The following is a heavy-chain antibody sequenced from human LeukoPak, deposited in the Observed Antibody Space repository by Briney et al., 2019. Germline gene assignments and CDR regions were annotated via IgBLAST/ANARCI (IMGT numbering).Heavy chain of an antibody. J-gene: IGHJ4*02. CDR3: ARRCSSTSCYMGFDY. CDR2: INPSGGST. V-gene: IGHV1-46*01. CDR1: GYTFTGYY. D-gene: IGHD2-2*02. Sequence: ASVKVSCKASGYTFTGYYMHWVRQAPGQGLEWMGIINPSGGSTSYAQKFQGRVTMTRDTSTSTVYMELSSLRSEDTAVYYCARRCSSTSCYMGFDYWGQGTLVTVSS.